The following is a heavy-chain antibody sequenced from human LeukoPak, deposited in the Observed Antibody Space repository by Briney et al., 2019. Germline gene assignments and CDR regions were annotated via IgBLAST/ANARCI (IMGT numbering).Heavy chain of an antibody. V-gene: IGHV3-23*01. CDR1: GFTYSSYA. D-gene: IGHD1-26*01. J-gene: IGHJ4*02. CDR2: ISGSGGST. Sequence: GGSLRLSCGASGFTYSSYAMSLVRQATGKGLEWVSTISGSGGSTYYADSVKGRFTISRDNSKNTLYLQMNSLRAEDTAVYYCASRIHTPVSREDYWGQGTLVTVSS. CDR3: ASRIHTPVSREDY.